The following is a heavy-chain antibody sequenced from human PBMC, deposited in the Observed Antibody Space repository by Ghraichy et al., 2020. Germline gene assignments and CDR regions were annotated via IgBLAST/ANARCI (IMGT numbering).Heavy chain of an antibody. Sequence: GGSLRLSCAASGFSLSRSGIYWVRQAPGKGLDWVAFIRYDESNIFYGDSVKGRFSISRDISKNTVYLQMNNLRPEDTAVYFCARDLYDHYMDVWGKGTTVTFSS. J-gene: IGHJ6*03. V-gene: IGHV3-30*02. CDR2: IRYDESNI. CDR1: GFSLSRSG. CDR3: ARDLYDHYMDV.